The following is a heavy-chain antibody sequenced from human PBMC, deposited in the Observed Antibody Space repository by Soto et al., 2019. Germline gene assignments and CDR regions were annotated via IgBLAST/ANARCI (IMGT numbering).Heavy chain of an antibody. CDR1: GFTFSIYS. J-gene: IGHJ4*02. D-gene: IGHD5-12*01. V-gene: IGHV3-48*01. CDR2: ISSISGTI. CDR3: ARDSTRHSGYGVHFEY. Sequence: EVQLVESGGGSAVPGGSLRLSCAASGFTFSIYSMNWVRQAPGKGLEWGSYISSISGTIFYADSVKGRFTISRDNAKNSLYRQMNSLRAEDTAVYYCARDSTRHSGYGVHFEYWGQGTLVTVSS.